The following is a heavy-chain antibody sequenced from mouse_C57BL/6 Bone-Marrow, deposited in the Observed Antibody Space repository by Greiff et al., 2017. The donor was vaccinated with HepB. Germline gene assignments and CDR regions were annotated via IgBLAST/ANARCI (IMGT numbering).Heavy chain of an antibody. J-gene: IGHJ2*01. V-gene: IGHV1-55*01. CDR1: GYTFTSYW. CDR3: ARWPITTVVAPYFDY. D-gene: IGHD1-1*01. CDR2: IYPGSGST. Sequence: VQLQQPGAELVKPGASVKMSCKASGYTFTSYWITWVKQRPGQGLEWIGDIYPGSGSTNYNEKFKSKATLTVDTSSSTAYMQLSSLTSEDSAVYYCARWPITTVVAPYFDYWGQGTTLTVSS.